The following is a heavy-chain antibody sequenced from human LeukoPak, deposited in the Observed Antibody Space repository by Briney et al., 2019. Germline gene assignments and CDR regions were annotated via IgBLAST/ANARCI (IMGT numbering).Heavy chain of an antibody. J-gene: IGHJ4*02. CDR2: IYSDGIT. CDR1: GFTVSSNY. CDR3: ARFNWGSTYFDY. Sequence: PGGSLRLSCAVSGFTVSSNYMSWVRQAPGKGLEWVSIIYSDGITYYADSVKGRFTISRDNSKNTLYLQMNSLRAEDTAVYYCARFNWGSTYFDYWGQGTLVTVSS. D-gene: IGHD7-27*01. V-gene: IGHV3-53*01.